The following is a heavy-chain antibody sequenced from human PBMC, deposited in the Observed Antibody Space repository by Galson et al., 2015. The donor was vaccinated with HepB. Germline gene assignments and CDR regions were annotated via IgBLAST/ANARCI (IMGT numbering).Heavy chain of an antibody. J-gene: IGHJ4*02. CDR3: AKDAAPGRGSRYFDD. V-gene: IGHV3-23*01. CDR2: ISDSGDST. CDR1: GFTFSNYA. D-gene: IGHD1-14*01. Sequence: SLRLSCAASGFTFSNYAITWVRQAPGQGLEWVSAISDSGDSTYYADSVRGRLTISRDNSKNTLYLQMNGLTADDTAVYFCAKDAAPGRGSRYFDDWGQGTLVTVSS.